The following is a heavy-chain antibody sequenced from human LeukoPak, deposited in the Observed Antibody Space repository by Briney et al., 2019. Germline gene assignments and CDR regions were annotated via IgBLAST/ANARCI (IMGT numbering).Heavy chain of an antibody. Sequence: SETLSLTCTVSGGSISSYYWSWIRQPAGKGLEWIGRIYTSGSTNYNPSLKSRVTMSVDTSKNQFSLKLSSVTAADTAVYYCARDAEFWSGYRLWHFDYWGQGTLVTVSS. CDR2: IYTSGST. J-gene: IGHJ4*02. D-gene: IGHD3-3*01. CDR3: ARDAEFWSGYRLWHFDY. V-gene: IGHV4-4*07. CDR1: GGSISSYY.